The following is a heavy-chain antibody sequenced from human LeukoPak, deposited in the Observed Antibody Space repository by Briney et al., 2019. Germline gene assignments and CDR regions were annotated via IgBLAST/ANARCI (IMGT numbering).Heavy chain of an antibody. V-gene: IGHV3-7*01. J-gene: IGHJ4*02. CDR1: GFTFSSYW. Sequence: GGSLRLSCAASGFTFSSYWMSWVRQAPGKGLEWVANIKQDGSEKYYVDSVKGRFTISRDNAKNSLYLQMNSPRAEDTAVYYCARDQEQQLVEGDGYWGQGTLVTVSS. CDR2: IKQDGSEK. CDR3: ARDQEQQLVEGDGY. D-gene: IGHD6-13*01.